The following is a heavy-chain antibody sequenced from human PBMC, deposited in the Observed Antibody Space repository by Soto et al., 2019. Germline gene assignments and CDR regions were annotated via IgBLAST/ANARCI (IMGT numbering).Heavy chain of an antibody. V-gene: IGHV4-39*01. CDR3: ARQIVAIDYYDY. CDR2: IYYSGST. D-gene: IGHD5-12*01. CDR1: GGSISSGSYY. Sequence: SETLSLTCTVSGGSISSGSYYWSWIRQPPGKGLEWIGSIYYSGSTYYNPSLKSRVTISVDTSKNQFSLKLSSVTAADTAVYYCARQIVAIDYYDYWGQGTLVTVSS. J-gene: IGHJ4*02.